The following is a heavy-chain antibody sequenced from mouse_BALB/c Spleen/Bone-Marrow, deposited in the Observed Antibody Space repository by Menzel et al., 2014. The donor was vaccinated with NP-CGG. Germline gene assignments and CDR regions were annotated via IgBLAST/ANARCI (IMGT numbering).Heavy chain of an antibody. V-gene: IGHV1-7*01. J-gene: IGHJ3*01. CDR3: ARPRFAY. CDR1: GYTFTSYW. Sequence: QVQLQQSGAELAKPGASVKMSCKASGYTFTSYWMHWIKQRPGQGLEWIGYITPSTGYIEYNQKFKDKATLTADKSSSTAYMQLSSLTSEDSAVYYCARPRFAYWGQGTLVTVS. CDR2: ITPSTGYI.